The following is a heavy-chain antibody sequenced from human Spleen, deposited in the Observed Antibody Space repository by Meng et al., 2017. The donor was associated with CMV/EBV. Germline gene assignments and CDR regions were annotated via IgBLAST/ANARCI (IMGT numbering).Heavy chain of an antibody. V-gene: IGHV1-18*04. CDR2: ISAYNINT. Sequence: ASVKVSCKASGYRFTDHYFHWVRQAPGQGLEWMGRISAYNINTNYAPKFQGRVTMTTDTSTSTAYMELRSLRSDDTAVYYCARVPAYYYYAMDVWGQGTTVTVSS. CDR3: ARVPAYYYYAMDV. D-gene: IGHD2-2*01. CDR1: GYRFTDHY. J-gene: IGHJ6*02.